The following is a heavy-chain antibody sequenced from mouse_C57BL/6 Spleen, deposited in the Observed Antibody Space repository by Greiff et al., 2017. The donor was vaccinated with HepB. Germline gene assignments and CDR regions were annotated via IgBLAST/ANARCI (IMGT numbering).Heavy chain of an antibody. Sequence: VQLQQSGAELVKPGASVKMSCKASGYTFTSYWITWVKQRPGQGLEWIGDIYPGSGSTNYNEKFKSKATLTVDTSSSTAYMQLSSLTSEESAVYYCARNLLRRGVAYWGQGTLVTVSA. CDR2: IYPGSGST. J-gene: IGHJ3*01. V-gene: IGHV1-55*01. D-gene: IGHD1-1*01. CDR3: ARNLLRRGVAY. CDR1: GYTFTSYW.